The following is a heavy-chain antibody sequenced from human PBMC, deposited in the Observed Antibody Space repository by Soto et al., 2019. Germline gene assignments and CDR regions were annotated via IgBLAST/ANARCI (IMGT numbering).Heavy chain of an antibody. V-gene: IGHV4-34*01. CDR1: GESLSGYY. D-gene: IGHD1-1*01. CDR2: INHSGST. J-gene: IGHJ4*02. CDR3: ARVGTWPDY. Sequence: SETLSLTCAVYGESLSGYYWSWIRQPPGKGLEWIGEINHSGSTNYNPSLKSRVTISVDTSKNQFSLKLSSVTAADTAVYYCARVGTWPDYWGQGTLVTVSS.